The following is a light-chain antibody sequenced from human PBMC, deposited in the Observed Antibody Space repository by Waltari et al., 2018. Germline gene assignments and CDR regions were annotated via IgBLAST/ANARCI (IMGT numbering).Light chain of an antibody. CDR3: NSYTTTNTRV. J-gene: IGLJ3*02. CDR2: EVS. Sequence: QSALTQPASVSGSPGQSITISCTGTSSDIGGYNYVSWYQQYPGKAPKLIIYEVSNRPSGVSDRFSGSKSGNTASLTISGLQAEDEADCYCNSYTTTNTRVFGGGTKLTVL. V-gene: IGLV2-14*03. CDR1: SSDIGGYNY.